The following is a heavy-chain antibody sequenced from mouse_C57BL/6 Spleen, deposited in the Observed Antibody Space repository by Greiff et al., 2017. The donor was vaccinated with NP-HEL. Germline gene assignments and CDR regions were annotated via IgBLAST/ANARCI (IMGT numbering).Heavy chain of an antibody. J-gene: IGHJ1*03. CDR1: GYSITSGYY. D-gene: IGHD1-1*02. CDR2: ISYDGSN. V-gene: IGHV3-6*01. Sequence: EVKLVESGPGLVKPSQSLSLTCSVTGYSITSGYYWNWIRQFPGNKLEWMGYISYDGSNNYNPSLKNRISITRDTSKNQFFLKLNSGTTEDTATYYCARDDGGSYPWYFDVWGTGTTVTVSS. CDR3: ARDDGGSYPWYFDV.